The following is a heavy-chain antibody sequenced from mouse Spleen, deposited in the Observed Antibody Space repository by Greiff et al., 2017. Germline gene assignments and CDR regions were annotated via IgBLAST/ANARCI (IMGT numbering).Heavy chain of an antibody. Sequence: EVKLQESGGGLVQPGGSLKLSCAASGFTFSSYGMSWVRQTPDKRLELVATINSNGGSTYYPDSVKGRFTISRDNAKNTLYLQMSSLKSEDTAMYYCARDNYGNYFDYWGQGTTLTVSS. CDR1: GFTFSSYG. J-gene: IGHJ2*01. D-gene: IGHD2-1*01. CDR3: ARDNYGNYFDY. CDR2: INSNGGST. V-gene: IGHV5-6-3*01.